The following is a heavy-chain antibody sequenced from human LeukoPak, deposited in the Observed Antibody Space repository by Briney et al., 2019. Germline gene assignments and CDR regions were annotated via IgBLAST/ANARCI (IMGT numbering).Heavy chain of an antibody. D-gene: IGHD2-2*01. CDR3: ARPVVPAATYDAFDI. J-gene: IGHJ3*02. Sequence: GGSLRLSCAASGFTFSSYAMHWVRQAPGKGLEWVAVISYDGSNKYYADSVKGRFTISRDNSKNTLYLQMNSLRAEETAVYYCARPVVPAATYDAFDIWGQGTMVTVSS. CDR1: GFTFSSYA. V-gene: IGHV3-30*04. CDR2: ISYDGSNK.